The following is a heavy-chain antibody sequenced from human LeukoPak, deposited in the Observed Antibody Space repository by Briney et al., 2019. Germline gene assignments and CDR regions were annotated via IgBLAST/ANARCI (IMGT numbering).Heavy chain of an antibody. CDR3: ARFGRDGYNFN. CDR1: GFTFSSYS. J-gene: IGHJ1*01. V-gene: IGHV3-21*01. CDR2: ISSSSSYI. Sequence: GGSLRLSCAASGFTFSSYSMNLVRQAPGKGLEWVSSISSSSSYIYYADSVKGRFTISRDNAKNSLYLQMNSLRAEDTAVYYCARFGRDGYNFNWGQGTLVTVSS. D-gene: IGHD5-24*01.